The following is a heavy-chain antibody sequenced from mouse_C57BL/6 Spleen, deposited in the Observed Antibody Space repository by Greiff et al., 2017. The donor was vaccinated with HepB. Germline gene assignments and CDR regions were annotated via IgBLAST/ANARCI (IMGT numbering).Heavy chain of an antibody. Sequence: VQLQQPGAELVKPGASVKLSCKASGYTFTSYWMQWVKQRPGQGLEWIGEIDPSDSYTNYNQKFKGKATMTVDTSSSTAYMQLSSLTSEDSAVYYCASLLSRFAYWGQGTLVTVSA. D-gene: IGHD2-10*01. J-gene: IGHJ3*01. CDR1: GYTFTSYW. CDR2: IDPSDSYT. V-gene: IGHV1-50*01. CDR3: ASLLSRFAY.